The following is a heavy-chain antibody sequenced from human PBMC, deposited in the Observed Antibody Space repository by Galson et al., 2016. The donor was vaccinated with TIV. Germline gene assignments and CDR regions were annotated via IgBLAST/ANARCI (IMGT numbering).Heavy chain of an antibody. CDR1: GFAFSAYA. CDR2: TTSSSTYI. J-gene: IGHJ5*01. V-gene: IGHV3-21*01. CDR3: ARGSITMVRGENWFDS. D-gene: IGHD3-10*01. Sequence: SLRLSCAASGFAFSAYAMNWVRQAPGKGLEWVSSTTSSSTYIFYADSVKGRFTISRDNGKNSLYLQMNSLRAEDTGVYYCARGSITMVRGENWFDSWGQGTLVTVSS.